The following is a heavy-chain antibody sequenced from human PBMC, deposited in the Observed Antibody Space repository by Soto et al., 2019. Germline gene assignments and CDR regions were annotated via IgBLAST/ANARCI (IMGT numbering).Heavy chain of an antibody. J-gene: IGHJ4*02. D-gene: IGHD3-3*01. CDR2: IHASGTT. CDR3: ARVFGNFWSGYQIDY. CDR1: GGSISSNY. V-gene: IGHV4-59*01. Sequence: PSETLSLTCTVSGGSISSNYWTWIRQPPGKALESIGHIHASGTTYYSPSLSGRIAISLDTSKNQSSLRLTSVTTADTAVYYCARVFGNFWSGYQIDYWGQGTRVTVSS.